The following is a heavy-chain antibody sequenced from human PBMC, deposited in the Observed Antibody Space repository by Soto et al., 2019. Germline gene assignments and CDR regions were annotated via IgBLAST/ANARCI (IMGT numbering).Heavy chain of an antibody. CDR2: ISAYNGNT. CDR3: AREVYYEVWSGFAY. Sequence: QIQLVQSGAEVKKPGASVKVSCKASGYTFTNYGISWVRQAPGQGLEWMGWISAYNGNTNYAQKFQGTVTLTTDTSTSTAYMQLRSLRSDDTAVYYCAREVYYEVWSGFAYWGQGTLVTVSS. V-gene: IGHV1-18*01. J-gene: IGHJ4*02. CDR1: GYTFTNYG. D-gene: IGHD3-3*01.